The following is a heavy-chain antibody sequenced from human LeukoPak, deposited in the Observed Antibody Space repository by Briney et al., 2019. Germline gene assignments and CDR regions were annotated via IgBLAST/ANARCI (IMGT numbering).Heavy chain of an antibody. CDR3: ARVVVPYYMDV. CDR2: ISSSSSYI. D-gene: IGHD2-15*01. V-gene: IGHV3-21*01. J-gene: IGHJ6*03. CDR1: GFTFSSYS. Sequence: GGSLRLSCAASGFTFSSYSMNWVRQAPGKGLEWVSSISSSSSYIYYADSVKGRFTISRDNAKNSLYLQMNSLRAEDTAVYYCARVVVPYYMDVWGKGTTVTVSS.